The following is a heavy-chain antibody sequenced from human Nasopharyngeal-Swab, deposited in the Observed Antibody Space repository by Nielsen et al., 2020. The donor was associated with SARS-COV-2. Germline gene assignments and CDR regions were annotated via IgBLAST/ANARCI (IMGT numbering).Heavy chain of an antibody. CDR3: ARDRITMVRGVYLDY. J-gene: IGHJ4*02. D-gene: IGHD3-10*01. V-gene: IGHV3-53*04. CDR1: GFTVSSNY. CDR2: IYSGGST. Sequence: GESLKISCAASGFTVSSNYMSWVRQAPGKGLEWVSVIYSGGSTYYADSVKGRFTISRHNSKNTLYLQMNSLRAEDTAVYYCARDRITMVRGVYLDYWGQGTLVTVSS.